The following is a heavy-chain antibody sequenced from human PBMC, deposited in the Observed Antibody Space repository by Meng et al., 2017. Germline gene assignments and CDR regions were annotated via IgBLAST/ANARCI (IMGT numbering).Heavy chain of an antibody. CDR2: IYWDDDK. CDR1: GFSRSNSGEG. J-gene: IGHJ4*02. V-gene: IGHV2-5*02. D-gene: IGHD2-2*01. CDR3: AHRQDSSYDY. Sequence: LSGSGPTLVKTTQALTLTGPFSGFSRSNSGEGVGAIRQTPGKALEWLALIYWDDDKRYSPSLKSRLTITKDTSKNQVVLTMTNMDPVDTATYYCAHRQDSSYDYWGQGTLVTVSS.